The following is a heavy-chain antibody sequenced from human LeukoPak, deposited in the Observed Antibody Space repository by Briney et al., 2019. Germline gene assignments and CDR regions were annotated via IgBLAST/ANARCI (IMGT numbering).Heavy chain of an antibody. CDR3: TRVGYIDEGIDY. Sequence: GGSLRLSCEASGFIFSTYSMSWVRKAPGKGLEWVANIKQDGSKKSYVDSVKGRFTISRDNAKNSLYLQMNSLRAEDTAIYYCTRVGYIDEGIDYWGQGTLVTVSS. D-gene: IGHD5-24*01. CDR1: GFIFSTYS. J-gene: IGHJ4*02. CDR2: IKQDGSKK. V-gene: IGHV3-7*04.